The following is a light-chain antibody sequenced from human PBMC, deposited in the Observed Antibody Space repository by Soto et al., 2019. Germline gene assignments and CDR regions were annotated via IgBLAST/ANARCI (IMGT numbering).Light chain of an antibody. J-gene: IGKJ4*01. V-gene: IGKV1-39*01. CDR1: LPINSD. CDR3: QQYYKWPLT. Sequence: DIQLTQSPSSLSASKGATVTITCRASLPINSDLIWYQHKPGKAPRLLLYDASSLQIGVPSRFTGSGSGTDFTLTISDLESQDFAVYYCQQYYKWPLTFGGGTKVDTK. CDR2: DAS.